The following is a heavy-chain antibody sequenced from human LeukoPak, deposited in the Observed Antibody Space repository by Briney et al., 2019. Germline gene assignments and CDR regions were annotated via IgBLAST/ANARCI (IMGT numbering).Heavy chain of an antibody. CDR1: GYTFTGYY. CDR3: ARGDDFWSGYSGWFVR. D-gene: IGHD3-3*01. V-gene: IGHV1-2*02. J-gene: IGHJ5*02. Sequence: ASVKAPCKASGYTFTGYYMHWVRQAPGQGLEWMGWINANSGGTNYAQKFQGRVTMTRDTSISTAYMELSRLRSDDTAVYYCARGDDFWSGYSGWFVRWVQGTLVDVSS. CDR2: INANSGGT.